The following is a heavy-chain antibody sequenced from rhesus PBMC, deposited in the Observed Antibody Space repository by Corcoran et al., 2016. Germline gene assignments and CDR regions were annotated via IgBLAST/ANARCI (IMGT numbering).Heavy chain of an antibody. Sequence: QVQLQESGPGLVKPSETLSPTCAVSGGAISSITCWSCIRQHPGIGLEWLGGIYSTSESPNPNPTLKSRVTISKDTSKSQFALKMSSVTGADTAVYYCAREGSYEDDYGYYYTGFDYWGQGVLVTVSS. D-gene: IGHD3-9*01. CDR2: IYSTSESP. J-gene: IGHJ4*01. CDR3: AREGSYEDDYGYYYTGFDY. CDR1: GGAISSITC. V-gene: IGHV4S12*01.